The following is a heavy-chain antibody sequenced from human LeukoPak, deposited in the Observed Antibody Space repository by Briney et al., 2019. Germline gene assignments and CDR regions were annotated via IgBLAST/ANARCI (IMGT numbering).Heavy chain of an antibody. J-gene: IGHJ4*02. V-gene: IGHV3-48*03. D-gene: IGHD6-19*01. Sequence: SVKGRFTISRDNGKNSLFLQMDSLRVEDTAVYYCAKVSGSGWRFDHWGQGTLVTVSS. CDR3: AKVSGSGWRFDH.